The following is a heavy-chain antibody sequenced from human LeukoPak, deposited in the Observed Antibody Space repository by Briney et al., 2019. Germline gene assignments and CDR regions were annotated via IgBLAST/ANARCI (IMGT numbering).Heavy chain of an antibody. CDR3: ARVEKADCYDSSGYLLY. D-gene: IGHD3-22*01. CDR1: GYTFTGYY. Sequence: GASVKVSCKASGYTFTGYYMHWVRQAPGQGLEWMGRINPNSGGTNYAQKFQGRVTMTRDTSISTAYMELSRLRSDDTAVYYCARVEKADCYDSSGYLLYWGQGTLVTVSS. V-gene: IGHV1-2*06. J-gene: IGHJ4*02. CDR2: INPNSGGT.